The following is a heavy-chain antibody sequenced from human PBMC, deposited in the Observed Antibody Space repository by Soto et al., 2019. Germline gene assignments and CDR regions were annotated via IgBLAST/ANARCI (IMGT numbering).Heavy chain of an antibody. V-gene: IGHV3-30*18. Sequence: GGSLRLSCVASGFKFTDYGMHWVRQAPGKGLEWVAVISYDGKNTYYAESVQGRFTFSRDNSRNTLFLQMDSLRSEDTAVYYCAKDSRSYFYYDMDVWGQGTTVTVS. J-gene: IGHJ6*02. CDR3: AKDSRSYFYYDMDV. D-gene: IGHD2-2*01. CDR1: GFKFTDYG. CDR2: ISYDGKNT.